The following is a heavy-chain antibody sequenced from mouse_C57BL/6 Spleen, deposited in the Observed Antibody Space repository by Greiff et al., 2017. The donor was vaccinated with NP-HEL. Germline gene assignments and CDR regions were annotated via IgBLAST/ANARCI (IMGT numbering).Heavy chain of an antibody. CDR3: ARDGSSYPSYAMDY. J-gene: IGHJ4*01. CDR2: IHPNSGST. CDR1: GYTFTSYW. Sequence: QVQLQQPGAELVKPGASVKLSCKASGYTFTSYWMHWVKQRPGQGLEWIGMIHPNSGSTNYNEKFKSKATLTVDKSSSTAYMQLSSLTSEDSAVYYCARDGSSYPSYAMDYWGQGTSVTVSS. V-gene: IGHV1-64*01. D-gene: IGHD1-1*01.